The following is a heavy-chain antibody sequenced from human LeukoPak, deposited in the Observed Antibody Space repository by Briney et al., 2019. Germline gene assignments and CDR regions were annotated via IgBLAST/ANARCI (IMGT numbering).Heavy chain of an antibody. V-gene: IGHV3-23*01. CDR3: AKDATAVPGTVYMDV. Sequence: GGSLRLSCAASGFTFSTFAMIWVRQPPGKGLEWVSSIFPSGGEIHYADSVRGRFTISRDNAKNSVYLQMTSLRAEDTALYYCAKDATAVPGTVYMDVWGKGTTVTISS. CDR2: IFPSGGEI. D-gene: IGHD6-13*01. CDR1: GFTFSTFA. J-gene: IGHJ6*03.